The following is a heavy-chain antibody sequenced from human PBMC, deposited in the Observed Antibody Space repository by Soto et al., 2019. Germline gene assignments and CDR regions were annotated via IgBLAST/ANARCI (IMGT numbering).Heavy chain of an antibody. J-gene: IGHJ4*02. CDR3: ARSLSGCSMGYFDY. CDR1: GFTFDDYG. D-gene: IGHD1-26*01. Sequence: EVQLVESGGGLVQPGRSLRLSCAASGFTFDDYGMQWVRQAPGKGLEWVSGISWNSGSIGYADSVTGRITISRDNANNYLYLQMNSLRAEDTALYYWARSLSGCSMGYFDYWGQGTLVTVSS. CDR2: ISWNSGSI. V-gene: IGHV3-9*01.